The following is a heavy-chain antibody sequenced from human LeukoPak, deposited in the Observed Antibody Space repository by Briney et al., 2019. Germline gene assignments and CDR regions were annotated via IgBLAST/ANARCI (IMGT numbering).Heavy chain of an antibody. D-gene: IGHD3-22*01. CDR3: ARDPSDRNYFDC. V-gene: IGHV3-11*01. CDR2: ISSSGSTI. CDR1: GFTFSDYY. Sequence: PGGSLRLSCTASGFTFSDYYMSWIRQAPGKGLEWVSYISSSGSTIYYADSVKGRFTISRDNAKTTLYLQMNSLRAEATAVYYYARDPSDRNYFDCWGQGTLVTVSS. J-gene: IGHJ4*02.